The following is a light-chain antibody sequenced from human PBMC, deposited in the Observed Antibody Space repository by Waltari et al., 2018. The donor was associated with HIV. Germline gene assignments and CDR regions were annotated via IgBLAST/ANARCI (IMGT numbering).Light chain of an antibody. J-gene: IGLJ3*02. CDR3: ATWDDSLNGWV. CDR2: SNN. CDR1: SSNIGSNT. V-gene: IGLV1-44*01. Sequence: QSVLTQPPSASGTPGQRVTISCSGSSSNIGSNTVNWYQQLPGTAPKLLIYSNNQRPSGVADRFSGSKSGASASLAISGLHSEDEADYYCATWDDSLNGWVFGGGTKLTVL.